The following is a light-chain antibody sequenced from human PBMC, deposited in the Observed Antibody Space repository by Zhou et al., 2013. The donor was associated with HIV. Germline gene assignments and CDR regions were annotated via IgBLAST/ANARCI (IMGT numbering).Light chain of an antibody. CDR3: QQRSTWPMYT. Sequence: EIVLTQSPATLSLSPGERATLSCRASQSVSSSLAWYQQKPGQAPRLLIYDASNRATGIPARFSGGGSGTDFTLTISSLEPEDFAVYYCQQRSTWPMYTFGLGDQAGHQT. V-gene: IGKV3-11*01. CDR2: DAS. J-gene: IGKJ2*01. CDR1: QSVSSS.